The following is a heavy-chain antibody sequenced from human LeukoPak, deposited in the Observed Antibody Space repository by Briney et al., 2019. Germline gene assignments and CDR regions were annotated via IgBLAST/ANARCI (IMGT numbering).Heavy chain of an antibody. CDR2: ISSSSSYI. CDR3: ARGVDIVPANKGSSGWFGAFDI. V-gene: IGHV3-21*01. CDR1: GFTFSSYS. J-gene: IGHJ3*02. D-gene: IGHD6-19*01. Sequence: GGSLRLSCAASGFTFSSYSMNWVRQAPGKGLEWVSSISSSSSYIYYADSVKGRFTISRDNAKNSLYLQMNSLRAEDTAVYYCARGVDIVPANKGSSGWFGAFDIWGQGTMVTVSS.